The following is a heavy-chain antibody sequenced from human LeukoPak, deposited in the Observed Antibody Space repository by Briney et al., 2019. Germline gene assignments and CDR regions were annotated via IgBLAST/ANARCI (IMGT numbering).Heavy chain of an antibody. CDR2: VSPYNGNT. J-gene: IGHJ3*01. Sequence: ASVKVSCKASGYTFTGYYMHWVRQAPGQGLEWMGWVSPYNGNTNYAQHLQGRVTMTTDTSTTTAYMELRKLRSDDTAIYYCAREWGHYYDAWGQGTMVTVSS. V-gene: IGHV1-18*04. D-gene: IGHD3-22*01. CDR3: AREWGHYYDA. CDR1: GYTFTGYY.